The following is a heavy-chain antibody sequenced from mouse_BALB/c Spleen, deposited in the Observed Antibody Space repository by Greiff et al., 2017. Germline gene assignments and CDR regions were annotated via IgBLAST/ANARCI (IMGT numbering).Heavy chain of an antibody. Sequence: VQLKQSGPELVKPGASVKMSCKASGYTFTSYVMHWVKQKPGQGLEWIGYINPYNDGTKYNEKFKGKATLTSDKSSSTAYMELSSLTSEDSAVYYCARGGDQYYFDYWGQGTTLTVSS. V-gene: IGHV1-14*01. CDR1: GYTFTSYV. D-gene: IGHD3-3*01. CDR2: INPYNDGT. CDR3: ARGGDQYYFDY. J-gene: IGHJ2*01.